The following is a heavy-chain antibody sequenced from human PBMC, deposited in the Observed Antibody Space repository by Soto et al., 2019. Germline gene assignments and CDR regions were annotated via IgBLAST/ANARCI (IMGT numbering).Heavy chain of an antibody. J-gene: IGHJ6*02. CDR2: IYYSGST. D-gene: IGHD2-15*01. CDR3: ARDPGPYCSGGSCAGGYYYYGMDV. CDR1: GGSVSSGSYY. V-gene: IGHV4-61*01. Sequence: SETLSLTCTVCGGSVSSGSYYWSWIRQPPGKGLEWIGYIYYSGSTNYNPSLKSRVTISVDTSKNQFSLKLSSVTAADTAVYYCARDPGPYCSGGSCAGGYYYYGMDVWGQGTTVTVSS.